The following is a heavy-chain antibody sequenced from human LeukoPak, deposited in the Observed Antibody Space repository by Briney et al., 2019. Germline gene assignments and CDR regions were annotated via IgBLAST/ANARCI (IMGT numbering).Heavy chain of an antibody. V-gene: IGHV1-69*05. D-gene: IGHD6-13*01. CDR1: GGTFSSYA. J-gene: IGHJ5*02. Sequence: ASVKVSCKASGGTFSSYAISWVRQPPGQGLEWMGGIIPIFGTANYAQKFQDRVTITTDESTSTAYMELSSLKSEDTAMYYCARSMAAEGTGPFDPWGQGTLVTVSS. CDR2: IIPIFGTA. CDR3: ARSMAAEGTGPFDP.